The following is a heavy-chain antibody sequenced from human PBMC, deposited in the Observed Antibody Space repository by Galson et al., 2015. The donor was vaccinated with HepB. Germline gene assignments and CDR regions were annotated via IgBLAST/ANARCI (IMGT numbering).Heavy chain of an antibody. CDR2: IRYDGSNK. CDR1: GFTFSSYG. D-gene: IGHD2-2*01. V-gene: IGHV3-30*02. Sequence: SLRLSCAASGFTFSSYGMHWVRQAPGKGLEWVAFIRYDGSNKYYADSVKGRFTISRDNSKNTLYLQMNSLRAEDTAVYYCAKDTAENIVVFQHWGQGTLVTVSS. CDR3: AKDTAENIVVFQH. J-gene: IGHJ1*01.